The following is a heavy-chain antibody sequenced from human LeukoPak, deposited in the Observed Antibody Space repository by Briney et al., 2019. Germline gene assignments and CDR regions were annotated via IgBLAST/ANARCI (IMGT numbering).Heavy chain of an antibody. CDR3: VRGEGGSGYEEYFDY. D-gene: IGHD3-22*01. CDR2: INPSGGST. Sequence: ASVKVSCKASGYTFTSYYMHWVRQAPGQGLEWMGIINPSGGSTSYAQKFQGRVTMTRDTSTSTVYMELSGLRSEDTAVYYCVRGEGGSGYEEYFDYWGQGTLVTVSS. J-gene: IGHJ4*02. CDR1: GYTFTSYY. V-gene: IGHV1-46*01.